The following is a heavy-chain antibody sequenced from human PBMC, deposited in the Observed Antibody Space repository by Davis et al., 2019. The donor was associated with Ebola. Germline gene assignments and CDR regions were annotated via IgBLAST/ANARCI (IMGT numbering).Heavy chain of an antibody. CDR1: GDSISNYY. Sequence: SETLSLTCTVSGDSISNYYWSWIRQPPGKGPEWIGYISHSGGTYYNPSLKSRVTMSVDTSNNQVSLKLRSVTAADTAVYYCARSRQSGIWYNGMDAWGQGTSVTVSS. V-gene: IGHV4-59*01. CDR2: ISHSGGT. CDR3: ARSRQSGIWYNGMDA. D-gene: IGHD2-8*02. J-gene: IGHJ6*02.